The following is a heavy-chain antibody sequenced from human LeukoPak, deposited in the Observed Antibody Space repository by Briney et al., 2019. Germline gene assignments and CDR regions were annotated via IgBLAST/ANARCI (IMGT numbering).Heavy chain of an antibody. V-gene: IGHV3-30-3*01. CDR1: GFTFSSYV. CDR2: ISYDGSNK. CDR3: ARGIYYYDSSGYPGRAFDI. Sequence: GGSLRLSCAASGFTFSSYVMHWVRQAPGKGLEWVAVISYDGSNKYYADSVKGRFTISRDNSKNTLYLQMNSLRAEDTAVYYCARGIYYYDSSGYPGRAFDIWGQGTMVTVSS. D-gene: IGHD3-22*01. J-gene: IGHJ3*02.